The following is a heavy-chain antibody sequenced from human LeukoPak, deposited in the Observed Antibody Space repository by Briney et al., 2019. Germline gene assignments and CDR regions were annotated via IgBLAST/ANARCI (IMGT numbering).Heavy chain of an antibody. CDR1: GFTFSNYA. Sequence: GGSLRLSCAASGFTFSNYAMSWVRQAPGKGLEWVSTFSDSDGSTYHADSVKGRFTISRDISKKTLYLQMNSLTAEDTALYYCARTIEYYDSVWGSYRFLHFDNWGQGTLVTVSS. CDR3: ARTIEYYDSVWGSYRFLHFDN. D-gene: IGHD3-16*02. V-gene: IGHV3-23*01. CDR2: FSDSDGST. J-gene: IGHJ4*02.